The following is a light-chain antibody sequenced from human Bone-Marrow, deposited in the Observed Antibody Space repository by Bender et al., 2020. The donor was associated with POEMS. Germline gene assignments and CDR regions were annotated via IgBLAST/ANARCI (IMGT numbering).Light chain of an antibody. CDR1: NSNIGRSA. Sequence: QSVLAQPPSVSGTPGQRVTISCSGSNSNIGRSAVSWYQQFPGTAPKILIFGNDQRPSGVPDRISGSKSGNTASLTVSGLQPEDEGDYHCSSFAGNDNLVFGGGTKLTVL. V-gene: IGLV1-44*01. CDR2: GND. J-gene: IGLJ2*01. CDR3: SSFAGNDNLV.